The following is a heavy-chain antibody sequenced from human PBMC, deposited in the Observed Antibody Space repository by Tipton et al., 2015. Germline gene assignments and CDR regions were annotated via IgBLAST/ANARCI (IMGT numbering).Heavy chain of an antibody. CDR1: GGSISSGGYY. D-gene: IGHD3-22*01. CDR3: ARIRSGYFYYYYYGMDV. Sequence: TLSLTCTVSGGSISSGGYYWSWIRQHPGKGLEWIGSIYYSVSTYYNPSLKSRVTISVDTSKNQFSLKLSSVTAADTAVYYCARIRSGYFYYYYYGMDVWGQGTTVTVSS. J-gene: IGHJ6*02. CDR2: IYYSVST. V-gene: IGHV4-39*01.